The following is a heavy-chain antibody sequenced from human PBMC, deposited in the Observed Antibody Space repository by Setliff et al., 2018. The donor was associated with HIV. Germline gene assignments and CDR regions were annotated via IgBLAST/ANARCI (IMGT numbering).Heavy chain of an antibody. J-gene: IGHJ4*02. CDR2: ITSRSADI. Sequence: GGSLRLSCTASGFTFSRYWMSWVRQAPGKGLEWVSSITSRSADIYYADSVRGRFTISRDNARNSLLLQMNSLRADDTAVYYCARVRPLGYCSTGACPPDYWGQGTLVTVSS. D-gene: IGHD2-8*01. CDR1: GFTFSRYW. CDR3: ARVRPLGYCSTGACPPDY. V-gene: IGHV3-21*01.